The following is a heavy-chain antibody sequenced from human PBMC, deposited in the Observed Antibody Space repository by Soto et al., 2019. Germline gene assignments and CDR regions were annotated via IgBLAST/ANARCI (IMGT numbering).Heavy chain of an antibody. CDR2: ISAYSGNT. V-gene: IGHV1-18*04. Sequence: QIQLVQSGAEVKKPGASVKVSCKASGYSFTSYGISWVRQAPGQGLEWMGWISAYSGNTNYEQEFQGRVAMTTDTSTNTAYLELRSLRSDDAAVYYCARDPPITGSLRGTPLMAVWGQGTTVTVSS. D-gene: IGHD1-20*01. J-gene: IGHJ6*02. CDR1: GYSFTSYG. CDR3: ARDPPITGSLRGTPLMAV.